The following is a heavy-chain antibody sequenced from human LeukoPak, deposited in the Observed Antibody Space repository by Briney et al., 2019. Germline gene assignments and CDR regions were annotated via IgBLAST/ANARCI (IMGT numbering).Heavy chain of an antibody. CDR1: GFTFSSYG. D-gene: IGHD3-22*01. Sequence: PGGSLRLSCAASGFTFSSYGMHWVRQGPGKGLEWVAVVWSDGSKKYSADSVKGQITISRDDSKNSLYLQMNSLRAEDTAVYYCARGVGYYDSSGTIDFWGQGTLVTVSS. J-gene: IGHJ4*02. CDR2: VWSDGSKK. V-gene: IGHV3-33*01. CDR3: ARGVGYYDSSGTIDF.